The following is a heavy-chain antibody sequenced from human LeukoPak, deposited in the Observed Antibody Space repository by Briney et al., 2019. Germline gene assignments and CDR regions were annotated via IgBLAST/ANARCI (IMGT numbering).Heavy chain of an antibody. Sequence: GESLKISCKGSGYSFTSYWIGWVRQMPGKGLEWMGIIYPGDSDTRYSPSFQGQVTISADKSISTAYLQWSSLKASDTAMYYCARQRASVGRYYDFWSGSFDYWGQGTLVTVSS. CDR3: ARQRASVGRYYDFWSGSFDY. J-gene: IGHJ4*02. CDR1: GYSFTSYW. CDR2: IYPGDSDT. V-gene: IGHV5-51*01. D-gene: IGHD3-3*01.